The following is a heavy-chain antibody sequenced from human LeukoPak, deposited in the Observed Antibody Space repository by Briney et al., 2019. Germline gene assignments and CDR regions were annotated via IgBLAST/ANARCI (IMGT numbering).Heavy chain of an antibody. V-gene: IGHV3-21*01. CDR1: GFTFSNHN. CDR2: INSRSNYI. J-gene: IGHJ4*02. Sequence: GGSLRLSCEASGFTFSNHNMDWVRQAPGKGLEWVSSINSRSNYIYYADSVKGRFTISRDNAKESLYLQMNSLRAEDTALYFCARDKVSVIPALDYWGQGTLVTVSS. D-gene: IGHD2/OR15-2a*01. CDR3: ARDKVSVIPALDY.